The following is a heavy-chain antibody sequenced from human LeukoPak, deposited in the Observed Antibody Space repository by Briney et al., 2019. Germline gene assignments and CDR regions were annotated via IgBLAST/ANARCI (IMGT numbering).Heavy chain of an antibody. V-gene: IGHV1-18*01. J-gene: IGHJ6*02. D-gene: IGHD4-11*01. CDR1: GYTFTSYG. CDR3: MRDSNPILHGMDV. CDR2: INGYNGNT. Sequence: GASVKVSCKASGYTFTSYGISWVRQAPGQGLEWMGWINGYNGNTRYARKFQGRVTMTTDTSTSTAYMELKSLRSDDTGLFYCMRDSNPILHGMDVWGQGTTVTVSS.